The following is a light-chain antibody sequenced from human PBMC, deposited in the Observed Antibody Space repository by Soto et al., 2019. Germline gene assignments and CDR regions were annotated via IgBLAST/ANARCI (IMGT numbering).Light chain of an antibody. Sequence: QSALTQPASVSGSPGQSITISCTGTSSDVGGYNYVSWYRQHPAKAPKLMIYEVSNRPSGVSIRFSGSKSGNTASLTISGLQAEDEADYYCSSYTSSSTLGVVFGGGTKLTVL. CDR3: SSYTSSSTLGVV. CDR1: SSDVGGYNY. V-gene: IGLV2-14*01. J-gene: IGLJ2*01. CDR2: EVS.